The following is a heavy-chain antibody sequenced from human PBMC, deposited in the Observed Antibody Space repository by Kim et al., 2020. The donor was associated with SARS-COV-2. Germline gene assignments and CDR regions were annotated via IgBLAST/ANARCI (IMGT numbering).Heavy chain of an antibody. V-gene: IGHV4-39*01. Sequence: PSLKSRVTISEDTSKNQLSLQLSSVTAADTAVYYCARLLRFVVVPAGIDYWGQGTLVTVSS. J-gene: IGHJ4*02. CDR3: ARLLRFVVVPAGIDY. D-gene: IGHD2-2*01.